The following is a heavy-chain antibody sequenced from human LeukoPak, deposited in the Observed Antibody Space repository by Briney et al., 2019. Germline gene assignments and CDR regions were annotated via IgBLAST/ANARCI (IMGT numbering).Heavy chain of an antibody. CDR2: IYYSGGT. V-gene: IGHV4-59*01. CDR3: AREVNN. J-gene: IGHJ3*01. CDR1: GDSITSYY. D-gene: IGHD1/OR15-1a*01. Sequence: SETLSLTCTVSGDSITSYYWSWIRQPPGKGLEWIGCIYYSGGTNYNPSLKSRVTISIDTSKNQFSLKLSSVTAADTAVYYCAREVNNWGRGTMVTVSS.